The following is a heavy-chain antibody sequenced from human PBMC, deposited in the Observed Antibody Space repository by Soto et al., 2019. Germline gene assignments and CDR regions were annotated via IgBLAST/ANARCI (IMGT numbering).Heavy chain of an antibody. CDR1: GYTFTSYC. D-gene: IGHD3-3*01. CDR3: ARDLYDFWSGYSYYYYYGMDV. J-gene: IGHJ6*02. V-gene: IGHV1-18*01. Sequence: GASVKVSCKASGYTFTSYCISWVRQAPGQGREWMGWISAYNGNTNYAQKLQGRVTMTTDTSTSTAYMQLRSLRSDDTAVYYCARDLYDFWSGYSYYYYYGMDVWGQGTTVTVSS. CDR2: ISAYNGNT.